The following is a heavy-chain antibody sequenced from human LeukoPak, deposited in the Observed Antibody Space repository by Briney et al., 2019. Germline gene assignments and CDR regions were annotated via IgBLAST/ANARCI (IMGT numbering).Heavy chain of an antibody. Sequence: ASVKVSCKASGTTFSGYFMNWVRPAPGQGLEGMGWINPNSGGTNYAQKFQGRVTMTRDTSISTAYVELSSLRSDDTAVYYCARADSAYDFRYWGQGTLVTVSS. D-gene: IGHD5-12*01. V-gene: IGHV1-2*02. J-gene: IGHJ4*02. CDR3: ARADSAYDFRY. CDR2: INPNSGGT. CDR1: GTTFSGYF.